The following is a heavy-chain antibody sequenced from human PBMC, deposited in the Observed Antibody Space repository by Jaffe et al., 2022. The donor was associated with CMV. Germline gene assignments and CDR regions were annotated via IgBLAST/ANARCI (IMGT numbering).Heavy chain of an antibody. J-gene: IGHJ4*02. CDR1: GFTFSSYG. CDR2: IWYDGSNK. V-gene: IGHV3-33*01. CDR3: ARDWYSRDPIASDY. D-gene: IGHD6-13*01. Sequence: QVQLVESGGGVVQPGRSLRLSCAASGFTFSSYGMHWVRQAPGKGLEWVAVIWYDGSNKYYADSVKGRFTISRDNSKNTLYLQMNSLRAEDTAVYYCARDWYSRDPIASDYWGQGTLVTVSS.